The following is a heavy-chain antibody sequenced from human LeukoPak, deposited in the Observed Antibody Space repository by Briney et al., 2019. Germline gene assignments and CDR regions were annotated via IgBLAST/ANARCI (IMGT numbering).Heavy chain of an antibody. Sequence: WGSLRLSCAASGFTFSSYAMSWVRQAPGKGLEWVSAISGSGGSTYYADSVRGRFTISRDNSKNTLYLQMNSLRAEDTAVYYCAKPDSGSYLDNAFDIWGQGTMVTVSS. CDR1: GFTFSSYA. D-gene: IGHD1-26*01. V-gene: IGHV3-23*01. CDR3: AKPDSGSYLDNAFDI. J-gene: IGHJ3*02. CDR2: ISGSGGST.